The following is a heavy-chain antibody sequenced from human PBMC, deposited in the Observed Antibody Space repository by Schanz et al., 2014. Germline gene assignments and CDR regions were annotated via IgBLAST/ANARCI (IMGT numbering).Heavy chain of an antibody. CDR1: GYSFAAFF. J-gene: IGHJ5*02. CDR3: ARDQTGTTNWFDP. CDR2: INPYSGAT. V-gene: IGHV1-2*02. Sequence: QVQLVQSGAEVRKPGASVRVSCKASGYSFAAFFIHWVRQTPGQGLEWIGCINPYSGATYYAQKFQGRVTLTSDASLTTVYMEVHSLTSDDTAVFFCARDQTGTTNWFDPWGQGTLVTVSS. D-gene: IGHD1-7*01.